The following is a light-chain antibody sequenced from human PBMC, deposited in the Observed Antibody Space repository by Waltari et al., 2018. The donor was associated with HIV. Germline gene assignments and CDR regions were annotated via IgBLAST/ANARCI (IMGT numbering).Light chain of an antibody. CDR2: DAS. CDR3: MQYYSPPLT. Sequence: DIVMTQTPPSLGVSLGESVTINCKSSQSVFYNSNSQNYLAWFQQKPRQPPNLLIYDASTRESGVPDRFSGSGSGRHFTLTITSLQAEDLAIYYCMQYYSPPLTFGGGTRVDI. CDR1: QSVFYNSNSQNY. V-gene: IGKV4-1*01. J-gene: IGKJ4*01.